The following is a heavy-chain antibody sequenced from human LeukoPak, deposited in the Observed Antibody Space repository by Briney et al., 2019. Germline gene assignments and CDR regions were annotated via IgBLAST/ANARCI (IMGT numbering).Heavy chain of an antibody. J-gene: IGHJ4*02. V-gene: IGHV1-46*01. Sequence: ASVKVSCKASGYTFTSYYMHWVRQAPGQGLEWMGIINPSGGSTSYAQKFQGRVTMTRDTSTSTVYMELSSLRSEDTAVYYCARGQSRGVIIIPPDYWGQGTLVTVSS. CDR1: GYTFTSYY. CDR3: ARGQSRGVIIIPPDY. CDR2: INPSGGST. D-gene: IGHD3-10*01.